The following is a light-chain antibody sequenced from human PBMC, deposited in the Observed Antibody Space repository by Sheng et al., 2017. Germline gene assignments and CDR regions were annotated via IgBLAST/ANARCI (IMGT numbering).Light chain of an antibody. Sequence: SYELTQSPSVSVSPGQTATITCSGEKLGDKYVCWYQQKPGQSPVLVIYQNNKRPSGIPERFSGSKSGKTATLTISGTQAMDEADYYCQAWDSSAVVFGGGTETDRP. J-gene: IGLJ2*01. CDR2: QNN. V-gene: IGLV3-1*01. CDR3: QAWDSSAVV. CDR1: KLGDKY.